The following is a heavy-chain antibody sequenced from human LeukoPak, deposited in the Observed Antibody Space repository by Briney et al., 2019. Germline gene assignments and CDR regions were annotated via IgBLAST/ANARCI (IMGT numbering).Heavy chain of an antibody. Sequence: GSLRLSCAASGFTFSSYGMHWVRQAPGKGLEWVTFIRYDGSNKHYADSVKGRFTISRDNSKNTLYLQMNSLRAEDTAVYYCAKGGDYGDYVGGFDYWGQGTLVTVSS. V-gene: IGHV3-30*02. D-gene: IGHD4-17*01. CDR3: AKGGDYGDYVGGFDY. J-gene: IGHJ4*02. CDR2: IRYDGSNK. CDR1: GFTFSSYG.